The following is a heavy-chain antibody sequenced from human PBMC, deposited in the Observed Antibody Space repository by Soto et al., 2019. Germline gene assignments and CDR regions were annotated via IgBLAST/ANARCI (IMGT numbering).Heavy chain of an antibody. Sequence: SAETLSLTSTISGRSISSGGHYWSWIRQHPGKGLEWIAYIYYSGSTYYNPSLKSRVTMSLDTSKNQISLKLSSVTAADTAVYYCARGYYGGYYFDYWGQGTLVTVSS. D-gene: IGHD4-17*01. J-gene: IGHJ4*02. CDR1: GRSISSGGHY. CDR3: ARGYYGGYYFDY. V-gene: IGHV4-31*03. CDR2: IYYSGST.